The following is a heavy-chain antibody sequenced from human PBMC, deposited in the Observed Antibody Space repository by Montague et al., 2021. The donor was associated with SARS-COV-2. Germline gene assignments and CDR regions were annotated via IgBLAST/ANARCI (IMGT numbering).Heavy chain of an antibody. J-gene: IGHJ4*02. D-gene: IGHD3-22*01. V-gene: IGHV4-34*01. Sequence: SETLSLTCAVSGGSFSGYYWSWIRMPPGKGLERIGVINQSGSTNYNQSLKSRVTLSVDTSKKQFSLKLSSLTAADTAVYYCARVAGGYYHDSSAYFDYWGQGSLVTVSS. CDR3: ARVAGGYYHDSSAYFDY. CDR1: GGSFSGYY. CDR2: INQSGST.